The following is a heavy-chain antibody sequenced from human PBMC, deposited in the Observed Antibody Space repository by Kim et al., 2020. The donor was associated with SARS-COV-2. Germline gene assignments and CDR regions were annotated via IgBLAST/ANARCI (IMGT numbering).Heavy chain of an antibody. CDR3: ARLPIAAAGTFVYYYGMDV. J-gene: IGHJ6*02. CDR2: IYPGDSDT. CDR1: GYSFTSYW. D-gene: IGHD6-13*01. Sequence: GESLKISCKGSGYSFTSYWIGWVRQMPGKGLEWMGIIYPGDSDTRYSPSFQGQVTISADKSISTAYLQWSSLKASDTAMYYCARLPIAAAGTFVYYYGMDVWGQGTTVTVSS. V-gene: IGHV5-51*01.